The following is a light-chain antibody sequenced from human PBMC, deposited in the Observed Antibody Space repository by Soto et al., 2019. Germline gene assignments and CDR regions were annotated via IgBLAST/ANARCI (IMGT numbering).Light chain of an antibody. CDR2: KAS. Sequence: DIQVTQSPSTLSASVGDRVTITCRASQSISSWLAWYQQKPGKAPKLLIYKASTLKSGVPSSFSGSGSVTEITLTISSLQPDDFATYYCQHYNSYSEAFGQGTKVDIK. CDR3: QHYNSYSEA. CDR1: QSISSW. J-gene: IGKJ1*01. V-gene: IGKV1-5*03.